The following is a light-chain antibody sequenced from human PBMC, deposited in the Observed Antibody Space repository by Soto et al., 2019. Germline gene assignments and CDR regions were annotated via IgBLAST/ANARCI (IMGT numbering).Light chain of an antibody. V-gene: IGKV1-5*01. Sequence: DIQMTPSPATLCASXGGRVTSTXXASQSISSWLAWYQQKPGKAPKLLIYDASSLESGVPSRFSGSGSGTEFTLTISSLQPDDFATYYCQQYNSYPWTFGQGTKVDIK. J-gene: IGKJ1*01. CDR3: QQYNSYPWT. CDR2: DAS. CDR1: QSISSW.